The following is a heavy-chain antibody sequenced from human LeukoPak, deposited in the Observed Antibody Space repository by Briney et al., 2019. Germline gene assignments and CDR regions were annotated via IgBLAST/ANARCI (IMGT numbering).Heavy chain of an antibody. D-gene: IGHD1-26*01. CDR2: LSGSGRAI. Sequence: GGSLKLSCAASGFTFTSYEMNWVRQAPGKGLEWVSHLSGSGRAIYYADSVKGRFTISRDNAKNSLYLQMNSLRAEDTAVYYCARGSSTWFDPWGQGTLVTVSS. CDR1: GFTFTSYE. J-gene: IGHJ5*02. V-gene: IGHV3-48*03. CDR3: ARGSSTWFDP.